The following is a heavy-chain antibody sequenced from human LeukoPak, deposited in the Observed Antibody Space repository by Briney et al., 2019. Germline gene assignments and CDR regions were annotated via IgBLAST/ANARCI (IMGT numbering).Heavy chain of an antibody. CDR2: IIPIFGTA. D-gene: IGHD3-22*01. J-gene: IGHJ5*02. Sequence: SVKVSCKASGGTFSSYAISWVRQAPGQGLEWMGGIIPIFGTANYAQKFQGRVTITADESTSTAYMELSSLRSEDTAVYYCARDSSTSTYYYDSSGYYYPNWFDPWGQGTLVIVSS. V-gene: IGHV1-69*13. CDR3: ARDSSTSTYYYDSSGYYYPNWFDP. CDR1: GGTFSSYA.